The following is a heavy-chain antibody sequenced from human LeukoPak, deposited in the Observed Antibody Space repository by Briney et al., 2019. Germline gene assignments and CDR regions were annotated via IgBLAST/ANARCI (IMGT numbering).Heavy chain of an antibody. D-gene: IGHD3-22*01. CDR3: ASIVVGISSGYYYDYFDY. V-gene: IGHV4-34*01. J-gene: IGHJ4*02. CDR1: GGSFSGYY. Sequence: SETLSLTCAVYGGSFSGYYWSWIRQPPGKGLEWIGEINHSGSTNYNPSLKSRVTISVDTSKNQFSLKLSSVTAADTAVYYCASIVVGISSGYYYDYFDYWGQGTLVTVSS. CDR2: INHSGST.